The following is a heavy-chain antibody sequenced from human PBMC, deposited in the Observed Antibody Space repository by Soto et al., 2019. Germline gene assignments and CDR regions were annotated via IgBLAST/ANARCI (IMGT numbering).Heavy chain of an antibody. D-gene: IGHD6-13*01. CDR3: TRDASRDSSARGWFDP. J-gene: IGHJ5*02. CDR2: ISSNSAYI. Sequence: GGSLRLSCAASGFTFRSLTMNWVRQAPGKGLEWVSTISSNSAYIYYTDALRGRFTISRDNAKNSLHLQMNSLRAEDTAVYYCTRDASRDSSARGWFDPWGPGTLVTVSS. V-gene: IGHV3-21*01. CDR1: GFTFRSLT.